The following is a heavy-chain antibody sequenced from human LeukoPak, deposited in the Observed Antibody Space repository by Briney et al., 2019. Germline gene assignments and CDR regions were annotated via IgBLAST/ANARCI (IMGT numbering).Heavy chain of an antibody. J-gene: IGHJ3*01. CDR1: GFTFSSYA. CDR2: ISYDGSNK. D-gene: IGHD1-26*01. Sequence: EGSLRLSCAASGFTFSSYAMRWVRQAPGKGLEWVAVISYDGSNKYYADSVKGRFTISRDNSKNTLCLQMNSLRAEDTALYYCARGSGRDDAFDLWGQGTMVTVSS. CDR3: ARGSGRDDAFDL. V-gene: IGHV3-30*04.